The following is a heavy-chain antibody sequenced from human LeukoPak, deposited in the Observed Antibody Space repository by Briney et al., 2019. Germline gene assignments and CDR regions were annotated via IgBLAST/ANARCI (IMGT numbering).Heavy chain of an antibody. CDR2: LYSGGNT. Sequence: GGSLRLSCAASGFTFSIYWMSWVRQAPGKGLECGSVLYSGGNTYYPDSVKGRFTTSRDNFKNTLYLEMNGLRAEDTAVYYCARYDAGSGPFDYWGQGTLVTVS. J-gene: IGHJ4*02. V-gene: IGHV3-53*01. D-gene: IGHD3-10*01. CDR3: ARYDAGSGPFDY. CDR1: GFTFSIYW.